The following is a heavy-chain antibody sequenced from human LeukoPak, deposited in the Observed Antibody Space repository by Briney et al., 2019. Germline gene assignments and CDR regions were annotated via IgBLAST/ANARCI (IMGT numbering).Heavy chain of an antibody. CDR1: GGSISSYY. D-gene: IGHD6-13*01. Sequence: SETLSLTCTVSGGSISSYYWSWIRQPPGKGLEWIGYIYYSGSTNYNPSLKSRVTISVDTSKNQFSLKLSSVTAADTAVYYCARHDGIAAAVVGYYYGMDVWGQGTTVTVSS. V-gene: IGHV4-59*08. CDR3: ARHDGIAAAVVGYYYGMDV. J-gene: IGHJ6*02. CDR2: IYYSGST.